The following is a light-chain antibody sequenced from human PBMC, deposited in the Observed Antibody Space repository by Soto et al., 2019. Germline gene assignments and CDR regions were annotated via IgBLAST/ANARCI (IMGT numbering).Light chain of an antibody. CDR2: VAS. CDR1: QSVSSN. Sequence: EIVMTQSPATLSVSPGERPTLSCRASQSVSSNLAWYQQKPGQVPTLLIYVASTRATGVPARFSGSGSGTEFTLTISSLQSEDFAVYYCQQYNNWPLTFGGGTKVEIK. J-gene: IGKJ4*01. CDR3: QQYNNWPLT. V-gene: IGKV3-15*01.